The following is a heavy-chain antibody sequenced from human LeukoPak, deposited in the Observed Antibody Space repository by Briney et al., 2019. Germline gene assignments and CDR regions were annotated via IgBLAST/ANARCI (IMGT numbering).Heavy chain of an antibody. J-gene: IGHJ6*02. CDR2: ISYDGSNK. D-gene: IGHD3-10*01. Sequence: GGSLRLSCAASGFTFSSYAMHWVRQAPGKGLEWVAVISYDGSNKYYADSVKGRFTISRDNSKNTLYLQMNSVRAEDTAVYYCAKHGSAMDVWGQGTTVTVSS. CDR1: GFTFSSYA. CDR3: AKHGSAMDV. V-gene: IGHV3-30-3*02.